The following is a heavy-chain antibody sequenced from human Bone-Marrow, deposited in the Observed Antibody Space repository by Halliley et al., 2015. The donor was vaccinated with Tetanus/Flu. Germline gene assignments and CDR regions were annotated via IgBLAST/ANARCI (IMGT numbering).Heavy chain of an antibody. CDR1: GASITSTNW. V-gene: IGHV4-4*02. D-gene: IGHD6-19*01. J-gene: IGHJ2*01. CDR3: ARETYAGSDSGGRWYVDV. Sequence: TLSLTCAVSGASITSTNWWSWVRQSPGTGLEWIGEIYHSGSTTYNLSLQSRVTVLVDAPNNQFSLKLNSMTAADTGVYYCARETYAGSDSGGRWYVDVWGRGALVTVSS. CDR2: IYHSGST.